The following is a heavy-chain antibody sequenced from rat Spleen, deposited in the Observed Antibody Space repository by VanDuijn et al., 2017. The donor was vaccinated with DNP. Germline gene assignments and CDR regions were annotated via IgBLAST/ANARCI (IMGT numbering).Heavy chain of an antibody. CDR1: GYTFTNNY. CDR3: VRWSSYRDWFVY. J-gene: IGHJ3*01. CDR2: INTGSGGT. D-gene: IGHD1-2*01. Sequence: QVQLQQSGAELAKPGSSVKISCKASGYTFTNNYIGWIKQTTGQGLEYIGYINTGSGGTNYNEKFKGKATLTVDKSSSTAFMQVSSLTPDDSAVYYCVRWSSYRDWFVYWGQGTLVTVSS. V-gene: IGHV1-43*01.